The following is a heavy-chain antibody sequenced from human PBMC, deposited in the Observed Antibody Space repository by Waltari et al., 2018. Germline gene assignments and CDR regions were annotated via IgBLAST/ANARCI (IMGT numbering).Heavy chain of an antibody. CDR2: IYHSGST. D-gene: IGHD1-20*01. CDR1: GYSISSGYY. CDR3: AISEVGISDY. Sequence: QVQLQESGPGLVKPSETLSLTCTVSGYSISSGYYWGWIRQPPGKGLEWIGSIYHSGSTYDNPSLKSGVTISVDTSKNQFSLKLSSVTAADTAVYYCAISEVGISDYWGQGTLVTVSS. V-gene: IGHV4-38-2*02. J-gene: IGHJ4*02.